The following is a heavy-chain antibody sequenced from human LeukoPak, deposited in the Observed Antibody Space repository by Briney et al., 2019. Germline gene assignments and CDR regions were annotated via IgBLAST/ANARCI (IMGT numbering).Heavy chain of an antibody. V-gene: IGHV4-34*01. Sequence: PSETLSLTCAVYGGSFSGYYWSWIRQPPGKGLEWIGEINHSGSTNYNPSLKSRVTISVDTSKNQFSLKLSSVTAADTAVYYCAIGSYSSSWNWFDPWGQGILVTVSS. D-gene: IGHD6-13*01. CDR1: GGSFSGYY. J-gene: IGHJ5*02. CDR2: INHSGST. CDR3: AIGSYSSSWNWFDP.